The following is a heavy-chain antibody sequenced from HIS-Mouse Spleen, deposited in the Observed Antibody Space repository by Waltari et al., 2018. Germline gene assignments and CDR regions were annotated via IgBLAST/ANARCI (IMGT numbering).Heavy chain of an antibody. V-gene: IGHV3-30*18. CDR1: GFTFSSYG. D-gene: IGHD6-13*01. Sequence: QVQLVESGGGVVQPGRSLRLSCAASGFTFSSYGRPWVRQAPGKGLEWVAVISYDGSNKYYADSVKGRFTISRDNSKNTLYLQMNSLRAEDTAVYYCAKEYSSSHNWFDPWGQGTLVTVSS. J-gene: IGHJ5*02. CDR2: ISYDGSNK. CDR3: AKEYSSSHNWFDP.